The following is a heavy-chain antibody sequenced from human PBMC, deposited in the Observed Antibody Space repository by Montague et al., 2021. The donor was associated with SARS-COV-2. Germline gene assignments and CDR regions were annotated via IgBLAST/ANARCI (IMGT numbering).Heavy chain of an antibody. CDR3: ARRVTGTTVHYYYYGMDV. Sequence: SETLSLTCTVSGGSISSSSYYWGWIRQPPGKGLEWIGSIYYSGSNYYNPSLKSRVTISVDTSKNQSSLKLSSVTAADTAVYYCARRVTGTTVHYYYYGMDVWGQGTTVTVSS. J-gene: IGHJ6*02. V-gene: IGHV4-39*01. CDR1: GGSISSSSYY. D-gene: IGHD1-20*01. CDR2: IYYSGSN.